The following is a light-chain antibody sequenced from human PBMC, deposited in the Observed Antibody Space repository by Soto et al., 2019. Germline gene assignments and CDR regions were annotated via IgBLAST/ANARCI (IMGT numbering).Light chain of an antibody. J-gene: IGKJ1*01. Sequence: EIVLTQSPGTLSLSPGERATLSCRASQIVSSTYLAWFQQKPGQAPRLLIYGASTRATGIPDRFSGSGSGTDFTLTISSLQPEDFATYFCQQSYSTPPWTFGQGTKVDIK. V-gene: IGKV3-20*01. CDR3: QQSYSTPPWT. CDR2: GAS. CDR1: QIVSSTY.